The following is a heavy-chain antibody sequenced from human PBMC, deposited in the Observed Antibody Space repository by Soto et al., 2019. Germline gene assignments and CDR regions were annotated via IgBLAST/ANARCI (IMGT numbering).Heavy chain of an antibody. CDR1: GFSFTTAGVA. CDR2: IYYNDDR. CDR3: AHSDGGYEIISCEF. J-gene: IGHJ4*02. D-gene: IGHD5-12*01. Sequence: QITLQESGPTLVKPTQTLTLTCTFSGFSFTTAGVAVGWIRQTPGGALEWLTLIYYNDDRRFSPSLKTRLTITGDTSKNQVVLSLTNVDPGDTATYFCAHSDGGYEIISCEFWGQGIPVTVSS. V-gene: IGHV2-5*01.